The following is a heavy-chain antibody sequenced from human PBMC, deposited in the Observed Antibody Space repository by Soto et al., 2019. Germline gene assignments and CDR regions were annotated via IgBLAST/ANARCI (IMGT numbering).Heavy chain of an antibody. CDR1: GFTFSSYA. CDR2: ISGSGGST. V-gene: IGHV3-23*01. J-gene: IGHJ4*02. CDR3: GKAGLGGARGGGAFDY. D-gene: IGHD3-16*01. Sequence: EVQLLESGGGLVQPGGSLRLSCAASGFTFSSYAMSWVRQAPGKGLEWVSAISGSGGSTYYADSVKGRFTISRDNSKNTVYLQINSRGAGGRAVYYWGKAGLGGARGGGAFDYWGQGTLVTVSS.